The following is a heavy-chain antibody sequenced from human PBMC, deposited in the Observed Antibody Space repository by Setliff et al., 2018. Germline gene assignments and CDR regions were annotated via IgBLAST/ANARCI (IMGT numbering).Heavy chain of an antibody. D-gene: IGHD5-18*01. Sequence: KTSETLSLTCTVSGGSISSYYWSWIRQPPGKGLEWIGYIDYSGSTKYNPSLKSRVTISVDTSKNQFSLKLSSVTAADTAVYYCAREIHSAAYNWFDPWGQGTLVTVSS. CDR3: AREIHSAAYNWFDP. J-gene: IGHJ5*02. CDR1: GGSISSYY. CDR2: IDYSGST. V-gene: IGHV4-59*01.